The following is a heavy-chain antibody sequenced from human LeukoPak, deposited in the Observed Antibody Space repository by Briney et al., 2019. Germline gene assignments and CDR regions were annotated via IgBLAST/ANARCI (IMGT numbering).Heavy chain of an antibody. J-gene: IGHJ4*02. Sequence: SETLSLTCTVSGGSTSSSSYYWGWIRQPPGKGLEWIGSIYYSGSTYYNPSLKSRVTISVDTSKNQFSLKLSSVTAADTAVYYCASVYYYDSSGYSDPYYFDYWGQGTLVTVSS. CDR1: GGSTSSSSYY. V-gene: IGHV4-39*07. D-gene: IGHD3-22*01. CDR3: ASVYYYDSSGYSDPYYFDY. CDR2: IYYSGST.